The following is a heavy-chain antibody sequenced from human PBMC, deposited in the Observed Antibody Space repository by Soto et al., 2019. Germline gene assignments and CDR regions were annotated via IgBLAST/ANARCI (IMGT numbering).Heavy chain of an antibody. J-gene: IGHJ4*02. CDR3: ARDTGDGYNYKEAYFDY. V-gene: IGHV3-11*06. CDR1: GFTFSDYY. CDR2: ISSSSSYT. Sequence: GGSLRLSCAASGFTFSDYYMSWIRQAPGKGLEWVSYISSSSSYTNYADSVKGRFTISRDNAKNSLYLQMNSLRAEDTAVYYCARDTGDGYNYKEAYFDYWGQGTLVTVSS. D-gene: IGHD5-12*01.